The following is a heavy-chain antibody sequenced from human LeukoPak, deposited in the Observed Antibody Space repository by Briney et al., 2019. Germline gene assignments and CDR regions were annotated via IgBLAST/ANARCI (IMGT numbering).Heavy chain of an antibody. CDR1: GGSISSGGYY. D-gene: IGHD3-10*01. CDR3: ARVNYYGSGALDY. V-gene: IGHV4-31*11. CDR2: IYYSGST. Sequence: PSETLSLTCAVSGGSISSGGYYWSWIRQHPGKGLEWIGYIYYSGSTYYNPSLKSRVTISVDTSKNQFSLKLSSVTAADTAVYYCARVNYYGSGALDYWGQGTLVTVSS. J-gene: IGHJ4*02.